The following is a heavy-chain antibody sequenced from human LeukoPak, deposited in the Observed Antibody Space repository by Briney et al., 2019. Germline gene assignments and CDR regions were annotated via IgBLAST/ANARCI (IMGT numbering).Heavy chain of an antibody. Sequence: GGSLRLSCAASGFTFSSYAMSWVRQAPGKGLEWVSAISASGGSTYYADSVKGRFTISRDNSKNTLYLQMNSLRAEDTAVYYCAKDLGDYDILTGYFPFDYWGQGTLVTVSS. V-gene: IGHV3-23*01. J-gene: IGHJ4*02. D-gene: IGHD3-9*01. CDR3: AKDLGDYDILTGYFPFDY. CDR2: ISASGGST. CDR1: GFTFSSYA.